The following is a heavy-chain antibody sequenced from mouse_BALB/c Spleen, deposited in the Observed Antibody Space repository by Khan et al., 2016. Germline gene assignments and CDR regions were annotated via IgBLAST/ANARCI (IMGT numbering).Heavy chain of an antibody. CDR2: ISYDGSN. D-gene: IGHD2-12*01. J-gene: IGHJ4*01. V-gene: IGHV3-6*02. CDR1: GYSITSGYY. CDR3: ARLRRDYAMDY. Sequence: EVQLQESGPGLVKPSQSLSLTCSVTGYSITSGYYWNWIRQFPGNNLECMGYISYDGSNNYNPSLKNRISIARDTSKNQFCLKLNSVTTEDTATYYCARLRRDYAMDYWGQGTSVTVSS.